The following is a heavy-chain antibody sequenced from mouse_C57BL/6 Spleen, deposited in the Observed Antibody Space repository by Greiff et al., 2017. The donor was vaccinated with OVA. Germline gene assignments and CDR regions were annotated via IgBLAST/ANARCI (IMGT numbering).Heavy chain of an antibody. J-gene: IGHJ1*03. Sequence: EVQLQQSGPELVKPGASVKISCKASGYTFTDYYMNWVKQSHGKSLEWIGDINPNNGGTSYNQKFKGKATLTVDKSSSTAYMELRSLTSEDAAVYYCARRYYYGSSQRYFDVWGTGTTVTVSS. CDR2: INPNNGGT. CDR1: GYTFTDYY. D-gene: IGHD1-1*01. CDR3: ARRYYYGSSQRYFDV. V-gene: IGHV1-26*01.